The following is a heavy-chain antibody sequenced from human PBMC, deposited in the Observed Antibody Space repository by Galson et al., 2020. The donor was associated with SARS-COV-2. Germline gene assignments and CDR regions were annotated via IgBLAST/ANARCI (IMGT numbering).Heavy chain of an antibody. CDR2: IYYMGST. Sequence: SETLSLTCTVSGVSISRDYWSWIRQPPGKGLEWIGYIYYMGSTNYNPSLKSLVSRSVDTSKHQYSLKLRSVTAADTALYYCARVDCSGGNCYYSAFDIWGHGTMVTVSS. CDR1: GVSISRDY. D-gene: IGHD2-15*01. J-gene: IGHJ3*02. CDR3: ARVDCSGGNCYYSAFDI. V-gene: IGHV4-59*13.